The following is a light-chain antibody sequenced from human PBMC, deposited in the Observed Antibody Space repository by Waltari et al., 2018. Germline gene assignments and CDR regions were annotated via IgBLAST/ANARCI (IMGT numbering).Light chain of an antibody. Sequence: QSALTQPPSASGSPGQSITISCTGISTDVAGYDPVFWYQQHPGKAPKLLIYAVTKRPSGVPDRFSGSKSDNTASLAVSGLQAEDEADYYCSSYAGGSSLMFGGGTKLTVL. CDR3: SSYAGGSSLM. V-gene: IGLV2-8*01. J-gene: IGLJ3*02. CDR2: AVT. CDR1: STDVAGYDP.